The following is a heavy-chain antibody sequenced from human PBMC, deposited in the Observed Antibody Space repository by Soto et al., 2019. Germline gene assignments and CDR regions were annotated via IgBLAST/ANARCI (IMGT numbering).Heavy chain of an antibody. V-gene: IGHV1-18*01. CDR3: AREGPAPYYYYGMDV. Sequence: QVQVVQSGDEVKKPGASVKVSCKASGYTFTTYGFSWLRQAPGQGLEWMGWISGYNGNTKYAEKFQGRVTMTTDTSTSTAHMELRSLRFDDTAVYYCAREGPAPYYYYGMDVWGQGTAVTVSS. CDR1: GYTFTTYG. CDR2: ISGYNGNT. J-gene: IGHJ6*02.